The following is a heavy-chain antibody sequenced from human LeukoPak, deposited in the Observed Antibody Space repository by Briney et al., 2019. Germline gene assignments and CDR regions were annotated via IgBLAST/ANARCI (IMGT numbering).Heavy chain of an antibody. V-gene: IGHV1-46*01. CDR3: ARVSSSRINYYYYYMDV. CDR2: INPSGGST. J-gene: IGHJ6*03. CDR1: GYTFTGYY. D-gene: IGHD6-6*01. Sequence: GASVKVSCKASGYTFTGYYMHWVRQAPGQGLEWMGIINPSGGSTSYAQKFQGRVTMTRDTSTSTVYMELSSLRSEDTAVYYCARVSSSRINYYYYYMDVWGKGTTVTVSS.